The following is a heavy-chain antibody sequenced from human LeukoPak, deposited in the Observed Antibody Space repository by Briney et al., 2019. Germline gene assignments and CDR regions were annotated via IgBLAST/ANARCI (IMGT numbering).Heavy chain of an antibody. CDR2: INPHSGGT. J-gene: IGHJ4*02. CDR1: GYSFTDYY. CDR3: ATRPDSEYYFDY. D-gene: IGHD2-15*01. Sequence: GASVKVSCKASGYSFTDYYMHWMRQAPGQGLEGMGWINPHSGGTNYAQKFQGRVTMTRDTSISTAYMELSRLRSDDTAVYYCATRPDSEYYFDYWGQGTLVTVSS. V-gene: IGHV1-2*02.